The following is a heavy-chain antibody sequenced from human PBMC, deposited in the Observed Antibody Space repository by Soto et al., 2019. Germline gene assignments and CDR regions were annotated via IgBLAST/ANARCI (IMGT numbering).Heavy chain of an antibody. J-gene: IGHJ6*02. CDR1: GFTFSSYS. Sequence: PGRSLRLSCAACGFTFSSYSIHWVRQAPCKGLEWVAVISYDGINKYYAASVKGRFTISRDNSKNTLYLQMNSLRAEDTAVYYFSTEWEDCGADCYSGYYYIIDAWGQRIRFTVYS. CDR3: STEWEDCGADCYSGYYYIIDA. D-gene: IGHD2-21*02. V-gene: IGHV3-30-3*02. CDR2: ISYDGINK.